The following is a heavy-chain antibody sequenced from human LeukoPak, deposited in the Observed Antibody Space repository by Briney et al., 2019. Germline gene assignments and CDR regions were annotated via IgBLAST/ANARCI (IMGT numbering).Heavy chain of an antibody. V-gene: IGHV3-74*01. Sequence: GGSLRLSCAASGFTFSKYWMLWVRQAPGKGLESVSRINTDGTVTTYADSVKRRFTVSRDNADNTMFLQMNSVRDEDTAVYYCATKQWLAPPPDSWGQGTPVTVSS. J-gene: IGHJ4*02. CDR2: INTDGTVT. CDR3: ATKQWLAPPPDS. CDR1: GFTFSKYW. D-gene: IGHD6-19*01.